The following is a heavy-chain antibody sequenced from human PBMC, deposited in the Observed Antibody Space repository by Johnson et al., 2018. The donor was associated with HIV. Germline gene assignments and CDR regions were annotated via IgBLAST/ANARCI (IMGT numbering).Heavy chain of an antibody. CDR1: GFSFSNYA. Sequence: VQLVESGGGVVQPGRSLRLSCAASGFSFSNYAMDWVRQAPGKGLEWVAVISYDGSNKYYADSVKGRFTISRDNSKNTLYLQMNSLRAEDTAVYYCARAKQRADAFDIWGQGTMVTVSS. V-gene: IGHV3-30-3*01. D-gene: IGHD6-25*01. CDR3: ARAKQRADAFDI. J-gene: IGHJ3*02. CDR2: ISYDGSNK.